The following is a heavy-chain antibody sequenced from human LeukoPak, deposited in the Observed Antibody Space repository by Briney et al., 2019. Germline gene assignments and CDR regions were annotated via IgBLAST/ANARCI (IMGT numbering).Heavy chain of an antibody. D-gene: IGHD3-22*01. J-gene: IGHJ4*02. CDR3: AREDSSGLGAYFDY. CDR2: IKQDGSEK. Sequence: PGGSLRLSCAASGFTFSSYWMSWVRHAPGKGLEWVANIKQDGSEKYYVDSVKGRFTISRDNAKNSLYLQINSLRAEDTAVYYCAREDSSGLGAYFDYWGQGTLVTVSS. CDR1: GFTFSSYW. V-gene: IGHV3-7*01.